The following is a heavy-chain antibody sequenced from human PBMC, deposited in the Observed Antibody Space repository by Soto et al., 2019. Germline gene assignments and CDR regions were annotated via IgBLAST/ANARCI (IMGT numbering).Heavy chain of an antibody. CDR3: AREEYYYGSGAFFDY. V-gene: IGHV1-69*08. Sequence: QVQLVQSGAEVKKPGSSVKVSCKASGGTFSSYTISWVRQAPGQGLEWMGRIIPILGIANYAQKFHGRVTITADKSTSTAYMELSILRSEDTAVYYCAREEYYYGSGAFFDYWGQGTLVTVSS. CDR1: GGTFSSYT. CDR2: IIPILGIA. J-gene: IGHJ4*01. D-gene: IGHD3-10*01.